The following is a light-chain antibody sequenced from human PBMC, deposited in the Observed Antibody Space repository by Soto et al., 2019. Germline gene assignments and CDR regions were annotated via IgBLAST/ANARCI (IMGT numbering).Light chain of an antibody. CDR1: QSVSNN. CDR3: QQYNNWPPLT. Sequence: EIVMTQFPATLSVSPGERATLSCRASQSVSNNLAWYQQKPGQAPRLLIFGASTRATGIPARFSGSGSGTEFTLTISSLQSEDFAVYYCQQYNNWPPLTFGGGTKVDIK. CDR2: GAS. V-gene: IGKV3-15*01. J-gene: IGKJ4*01.